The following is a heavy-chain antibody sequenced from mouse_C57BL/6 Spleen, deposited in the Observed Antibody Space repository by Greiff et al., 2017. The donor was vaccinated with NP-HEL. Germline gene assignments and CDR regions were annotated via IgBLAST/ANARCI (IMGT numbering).Heavy chain of an antibody. V-gene: IGHV1-52*01. D-gene: IGHD3-2*02. J-gene: IGHJ2*01. CDR3: ARFRSGTLDY. CDR2: IDPSDSET. CDR1: GYTFTSYW. Sequence: VQLQQPGAELVRPGSSVKLSCKASGYTFTSYWMHWVKQRPIQGLEWIGNIDPSDSETHYNQKFKDKATLTVDKSSSTAYMQLSSLTSEDSAVYYCARFRSGTLDYWGQGTTLTVSS.